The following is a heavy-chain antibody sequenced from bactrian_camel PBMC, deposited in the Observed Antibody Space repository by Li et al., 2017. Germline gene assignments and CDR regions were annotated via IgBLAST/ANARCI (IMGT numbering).Heavy chain of an antibody. D-gene: IGHD4*01. J-gene: IGHJ4*01. V-gene: IGHV3S40*01. Sequence: VQLVESGGGSVQAGGSLRLSCAASGLTFSTTDMSWVRQAPGKGLEWVSTISAGGAHTYYADSVKGRITISRDNGKNTLYLQMSSLKIEDTGVYYCATLDYSNGESTAFFCKLGPGDPGHRL. CDR1: GLTFSTTD. CDR2: ISAGGAHT. CDR3: ATLDYSNGESTAFFCK.